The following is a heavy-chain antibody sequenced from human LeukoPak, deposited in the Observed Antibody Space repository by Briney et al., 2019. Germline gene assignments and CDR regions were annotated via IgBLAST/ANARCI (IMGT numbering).Heavy chain of an antibody. CDR2: ISYDGSNK. CDR1: GFTFRSYD. D-gene: IGHD6-13*01. CDR3: AREEYSSRFRWFDP. J-gene: IGHJ5*02. V-gene: IGHV3-30*14. Sequence: PGGSLRLSCAASGFTFRSYDMHWVRQAPGEGLEWVAVISYDGSNKYFADSVKGRFTISRDNSKNTLYLEMNSLRPEDTAVYYCAREEYSSRFRWFDPWGQGTLVTVSS.